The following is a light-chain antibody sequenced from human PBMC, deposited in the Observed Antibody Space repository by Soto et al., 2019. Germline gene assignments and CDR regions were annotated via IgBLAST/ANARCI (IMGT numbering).Light chain of an antibody. J-gene: IGLJ2*01. CDR1: SSDVGGYNY. CDR2: EVS. V-gene: IGLV2-14*01. Sequence: QSALTQPASVSGSPGQSITISCTGTSSDVGGYNYVSRYQQHPGKASKLMIYEVSNRPSGVSNRFSGSKSGNTASLTISGLQAEDEADYYCSSYTSSSTLFGGGTKLTVL. CDR3: SSYTSSSTL.